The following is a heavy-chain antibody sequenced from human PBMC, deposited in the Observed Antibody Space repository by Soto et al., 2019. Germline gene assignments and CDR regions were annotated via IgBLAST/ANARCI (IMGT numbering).Heavy chain of an antibody. J-gene: IGHJ4*02. D-gene: IGHD3-22*01. CDR1: GFPFRSYG. CDR2: IWNDGSNE. Sequence: QVQLVESGGGVVQPGGSLRLSCEASGFPFRSYGIHWVRQAPGKGLEWLAIIWNDGSNEYYADSVKGRFTISRDNSKNTVYLQVSNLRAEDTAVYFCARDQTDSGGYSDSWGQGTLVTVSS. V-gene: IGHV3-33*01. CDR3: ARDQTDSGGYSDS.